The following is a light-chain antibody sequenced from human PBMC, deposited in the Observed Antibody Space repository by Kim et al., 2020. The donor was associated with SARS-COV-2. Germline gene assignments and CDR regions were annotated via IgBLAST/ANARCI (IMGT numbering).Light chain of an antibody. CDR2: DVS. V-gene: IGLV2-14*03. CDR1: SSDVGAYNY. J-gene: IGLJ1*01. CDR3: SSYTSSSTLV. Sequence: QSALTQPASVSGSPGQSITISCTGTSSDVGAYNYVSWYQQHPGKAPKLMIYDVSNRPSGVSNRFSGSKSGNTASLTISGLQAEDDADYYCSSYTSSSTLVFGTGTKVTVL.